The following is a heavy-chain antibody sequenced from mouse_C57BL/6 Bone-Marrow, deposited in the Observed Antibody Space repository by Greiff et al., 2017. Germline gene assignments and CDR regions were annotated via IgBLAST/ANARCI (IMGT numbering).Heavy chain of an antibody. D-gene: IGHD2-3*01. V-gene: IGHV1-18*01. Sequence: EVQLQQSGPELVKPGASVKIPCKASGYTFTDYNMDWVKQSHGKSLEWIGDINPNNGGTNYNQKFKGKATLTVDKSSSTAYMELRSLTSEDTAVYYWARDGYFSWFAYWGQGTLVTVSA. CDR2: INPNNGGT. CDR3: ARDGYFSWFAY. J-gene: IGHJ3*01. CDR1: GYTFTDYN.